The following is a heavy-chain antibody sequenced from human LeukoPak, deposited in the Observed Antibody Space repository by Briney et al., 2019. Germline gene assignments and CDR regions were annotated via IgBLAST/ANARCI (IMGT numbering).Heavy chain of an antibody. V-gene: IGHV3-49*04. CDR3: TRAPSLSWFDP. CDR2: IRSKTHGGTT. D-gene: IGHD3-10*01. CDR1: GFTVSSNS. Sequence: GGSLRLSCTVSGFTVSSNSMSWARQAPGKGLEWVGFIRSKTHGGTTEYAASVKGRFIISRDDSRSIAYLQMNSLKTEDTAVYYCTRAPSLSWFDPWGQGTLVTVSS. J-gene: IGHJ5*02.